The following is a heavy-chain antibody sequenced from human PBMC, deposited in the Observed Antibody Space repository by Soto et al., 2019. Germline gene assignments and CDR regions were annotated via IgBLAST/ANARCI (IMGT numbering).Heavy chain of an antibody. J-gene: IGHJ4*02. V-gene: IGHV1-2*02. Sequence: ASVKVSCKASGYTFTGYYMHWVRQAPGQGLEWMGWINPNSGGTNYAQKFQGRVTMTRDTSISTAYMELSRLRSDDTAVYYCARDISGGYSYGYYFDYWGQGTLVTV. CDR2: INPNSGGT. CDR1: GYTFTGYY. CDR3: ARDISGGYSYGYYFDY. D-gene: IGHD5-18*01.